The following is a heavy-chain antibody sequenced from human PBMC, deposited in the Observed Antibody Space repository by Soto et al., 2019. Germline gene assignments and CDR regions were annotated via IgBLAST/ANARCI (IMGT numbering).Heavy chain of an antibody. Sequence: QVQLVESGGGVVQPGRSLRLSCAASGFTFSSYAMHWVRQAPGKGLEWVAVISYDGSNKYYADSVKGRFTISRDNSKNTLYLQMNSLRAEDTAVSYCARDHYYDSSGYYYSLNYYFDYWGQGTLVTVSS. V-gene: IGHV3-30-3*01. CDR1: GFTFSSYA. CDR3: ARDHYYDSSGYYYSLNYYFDY. CDR2: ISYDGSNK. D-gene: IGHD3-22*01. J-gene: IGHJ4*02.